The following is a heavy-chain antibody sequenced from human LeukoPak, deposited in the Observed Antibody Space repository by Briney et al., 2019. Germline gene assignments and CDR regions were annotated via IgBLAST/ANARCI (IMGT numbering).Heavy chain of an antibody. J-gene: IGHJ5*02. CDR3: ARAAYQLLLSGWFDP. Sequence: ASVKVSCKASGGTFSSYAISWVRQAPGQGLEWMGGIIPTFGTANYAQKFQGRVTITADESTSTAYMELSSLRSEDTAVYYRARAAYQLLLSGWFDPWGQGTLVTVSS. CDR1: GGTFSSYA. V-gene: IGHV1-69*13. CDR2: IIPTFGTA. D-gene: IGHD2-2*01.